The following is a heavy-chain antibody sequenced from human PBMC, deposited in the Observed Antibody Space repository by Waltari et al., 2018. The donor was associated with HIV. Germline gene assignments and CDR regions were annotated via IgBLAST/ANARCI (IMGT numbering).Heavy chain of an antibody. Sequence: LQLQEAGTGLVAPSEPVSLTCCVCGLSLSSGRLSWGWTRPPPGKRLEWIVNSIYSASTYYNHYLNIRVTISLDTSRTQFSLNLTSVSATDTALYYCARHGRTSYYFGSEMSPRPFPFCFDPWGQGTLVTVSS. D-gene: IGHD3-10*01. J-gene: IGHJ5*02. CDR2: SIYSAST. V-gene: IGHV4-39*01. CDR3: ARHGRTSYYFGSEMSPRPFPFCFDP. CDR1: GLSLSSGRLS.